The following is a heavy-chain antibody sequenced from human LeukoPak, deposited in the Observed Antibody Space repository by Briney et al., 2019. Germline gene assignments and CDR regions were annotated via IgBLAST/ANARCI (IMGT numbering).Heavy chain of an antibody. J-gene: IGHJ4*02. CDR3: AKNSYDFWSGYYGYFDY. V-gene: IGHV3-23*01. CDR1: GFTFSSSA. CDR2: ISNNGGYT. Sequence: QAGGSLRLSCAASGFTFSSSAMSWVRQAPGKGLEWVSAISNNGGYTYYADSVQGRFTISRDNSKNTLYLQMNSLRAEDTAVYYCAKNSYDFWSGYYGYFDYWGQGTLVTVSS. D-gene: IGHD3-3*01.